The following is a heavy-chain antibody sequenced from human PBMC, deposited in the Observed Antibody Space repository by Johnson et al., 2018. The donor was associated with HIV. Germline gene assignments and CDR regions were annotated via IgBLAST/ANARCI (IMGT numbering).Heavy chain of an antibody. V-gene: IGHV3-15*01. CDR3: TTEGDAFDI. CDR2: LKSKVDGGTT. CDR1: GFTFSNAW. J-gene: IGHJ3*02. Sequence: VQLVESVGGLVKPGGSLRLSCAASGFTFSNAWMNWVRQAPGKGLEWVGRLKSKVDGGTTDYAAPVKDRFTISRDDSKNTLYLQMSSLRTEDAAVYYCTTEGDAFDIWGQGTMVTVSS.